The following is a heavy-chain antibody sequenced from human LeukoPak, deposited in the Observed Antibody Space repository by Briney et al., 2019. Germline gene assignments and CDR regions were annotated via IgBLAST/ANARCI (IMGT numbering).Heavy chain of an antibody. Sequence: GGSLRLSCAASGFTFSSYSMNWVRQAPGKGLEWVSYIGSSSSTIYYGDSVKGRFTISRDNAKNSLYLQMNSLRVEDTAVYYCARDLYSSGWPIYYYYYYMDVWGKGTTVTISS. CDR3: ARDLYSSGWPIYYYYYYMDV. D-gene: IGHD6-19*01. J-gene: IGHJ6*03. V-gene: IGHV3-48*01. CDR1: GFTFSSYS. CDR2: IGSSSSTI.